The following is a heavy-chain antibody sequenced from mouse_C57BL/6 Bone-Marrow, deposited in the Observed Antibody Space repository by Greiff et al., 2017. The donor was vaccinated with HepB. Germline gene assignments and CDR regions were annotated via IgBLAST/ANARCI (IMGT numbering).Heavy chain of an antibody. J-gene: IGHJ3*01. CDR3: ARGLLRTGFAY. D-gene: IGHD1-1*01. Sequence: EVHLVESGGGLVKPGGSLKLSCAASGFTFSSYAMSWVRQTPEKRLEWVATISDGGSYTYYPDNVKGRFTISRDNAKNNLYLQMSHLKSEDTAMYYCARGLLRTGFAYWGQGTLVTVSA. V-gene: IGHV5-4*01. CDR1: GFTFSSYA. CDR2: ISDGGSYT.